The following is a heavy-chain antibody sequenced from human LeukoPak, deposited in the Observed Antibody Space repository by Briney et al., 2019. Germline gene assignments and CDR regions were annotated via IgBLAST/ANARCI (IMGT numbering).Heavy chain of an antibody. V-gene: IGHV4-30-2*02. Sequence: SETLSLTCAVSGGSISSGGYSWSWIRQPPGKGLEWIGYIYHSGSTYYNPSLKSRVTISVDRSKNQFSLKLSSVTAADTAVYYCARSQYSSGWLPFDYWGQGTLVTVSS. J-gene: IGHJ4*02. CDR1: GGSISSGGYS. CDR3: ARSQYSSGWLPFDY. CDR2: IYHSGST. D-gene: IGHD6-19*01.